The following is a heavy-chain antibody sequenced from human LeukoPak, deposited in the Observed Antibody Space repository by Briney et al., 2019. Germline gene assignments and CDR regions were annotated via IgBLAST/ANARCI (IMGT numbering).Heavy chain of an antibody. V-gene: IGHV3-7*01. D-gene: IGHD2-2*01. J-gene: IGHJ4*02. CDR1: GFNFSTYW. CDR3: AREVVPAAYSLFFDY. Sequence: GGSLRLSCAASGFNFSTYWMSWVRQAPGKGLEWVANIRRDGSEKYYVDSVKGRFTISRDNSKNSLYPQMNSLRAEDTAVYYCAREVVPAAYSLFFDYWGQGALVTVSS. CDR2: IRRDGSEK.